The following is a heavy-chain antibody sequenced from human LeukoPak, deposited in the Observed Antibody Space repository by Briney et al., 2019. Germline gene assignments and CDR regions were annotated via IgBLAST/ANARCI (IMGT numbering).Heavy chain of an antibody. CDR1: GFSFSNYA. CDR2: ISDSGGST. J-gene: IGHJ4*02. V-gene: IGHV3-23*01. D-gene: IGHD6-19*01. CDR3: AKMFSSGWSNLDY. Sequence: GGSLRLSCAASGFSFSNYAMSWVRQAPGKGLEWVSTISDSGGSTSYADSVKGRFTISRDNSKNTLYLQMNNLRDEDTAVYYCAKMFSSGWSNLDYWGQGTLVTVSS.